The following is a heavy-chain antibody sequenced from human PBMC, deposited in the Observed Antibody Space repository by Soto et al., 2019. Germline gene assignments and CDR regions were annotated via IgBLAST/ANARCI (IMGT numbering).Heavy chain of an antibody. CDR2: ISAHNGNT. V-gene: IGHV1-18*01. Sequence: QVHLVQSGAEVKKPGASVKVSCKGSGYGFTTYGITWVRHAPGQGLEWMAWISAHNGNTNYAQKLQGRVTVTRDTSTGAAYMELRSLRYDDTAVYYCARGRYGHYWGQGALVTVSS. J-gene: IGHJ4*02. CDR3: ARGRYGHY. D-gene: IGHD1-1*01. CDR1: GYGFTTYG.